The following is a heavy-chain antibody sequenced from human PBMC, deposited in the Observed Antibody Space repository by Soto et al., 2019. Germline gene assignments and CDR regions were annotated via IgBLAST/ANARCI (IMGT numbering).Heavy chain of an antibody. CDR2: INPNSGGT. V-gene: IGHV1-2*02. CDR1: GYTFTGYY. Sequence: GASVKVSCKASGYTFTGYYMHWVRQAPGQGLEWMGWINPNSGGTNYAQKFQGRVTMTRDTSISTAYMELSRLRSDDTAVYYCARSYYYDSSGYPAQPFDYWGQGTLVTVSS. J-gene: IGHJ4*02. D-gene: IGHD3-22*01. CDR3: ARSYYYDSSGYPAQPFDY.